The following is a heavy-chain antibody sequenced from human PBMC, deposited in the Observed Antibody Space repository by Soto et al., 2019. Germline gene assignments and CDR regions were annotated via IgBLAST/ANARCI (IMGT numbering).Heavy chain of an antibody. D-gene: IGHD3-3*01. CDR1: GYTFTSYG. V-gene: IGHV1-18*01. CDR3: ARDMELRFLEWLAYGMDV. J-gene: IGHJ6*02. Sequence: QVQLVQSGAEVKKPGASVKVSCKASGYTFTSYGISWVRQAPGQGLEWMGWISAYNGNTNYAQKLQGRVTMTTDTXTXTXXMELRSLRSDDTAVYYCARDMELRFLEWLAYGMDVWGQGTTVTVSS. CDR2: ISAYNGNT.